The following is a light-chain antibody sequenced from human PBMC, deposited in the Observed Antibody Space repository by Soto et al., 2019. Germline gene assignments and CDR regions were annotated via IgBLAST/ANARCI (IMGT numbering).Light chain of an antibody. J-gene: IGKJ4*01. Sequence: EIGITQSPSTLSVSPGERVTLSCRASQSAISNLAWYQQKPGQTPRLLIYDASTRATGIPARFSGSGSGTEFTLTISSLLSEDFAVYYCHQYYKWPLTFGGGTKVDIK. V-gene: IGKV3-15*01. CDR3: HQYYKWPLT. CDR2: DAS. CDR1: QSAISN.